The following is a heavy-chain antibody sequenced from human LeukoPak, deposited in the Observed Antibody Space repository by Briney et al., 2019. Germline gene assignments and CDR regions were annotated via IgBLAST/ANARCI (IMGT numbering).Heavy chain of an antibody. CDR2: IYHSGST. J-gene: IGHJ4*02. Sequence: SETLSLTCAVSGYSISSGYYWGWIRQPPGKGLEWIGSIYHSGSTYYNPSLKSRVTISVDTSKNQFSLKLSSVTAADTAVYYCAREVVVSMNIDYWGQGTLVTVSS. CDR3: AREVVVSMNIDY. CDR1: GYSISSGYY. V-gene: IGHV4-38-2*02. D-gene: IGHD2-21*01.